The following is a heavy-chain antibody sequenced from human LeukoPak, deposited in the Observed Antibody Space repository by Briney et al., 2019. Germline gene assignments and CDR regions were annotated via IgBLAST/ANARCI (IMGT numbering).Heavy chain of an antibody. D-gene: IGHD3-10*01. CDR1: GFTFSTYAM. CDR3: ARFPTKAPYGSGSPGLDY. CDR2: IYHSGST. V-gene: IGHV4-4*02. J-gene: IGHJ4*02. Sequence: PGGSLRLSCAASGFTFSTYAMSWVRQPPGKGLEWIGEIYHSGSTNYNPSLKSRVTISVDKSKNQFSLKLSSVTAADTAVYYCARFPTKAPYGSGSPGLDYWGQGTLVSVSS.